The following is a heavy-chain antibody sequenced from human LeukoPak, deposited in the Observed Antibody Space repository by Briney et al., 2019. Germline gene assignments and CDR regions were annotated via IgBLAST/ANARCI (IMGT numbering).Heavy chain of an antibody. CDR1: GYTFTSYY. J-gene: IGHJ4*02. D-gene: IGHD3-9*01. Sequence: ASVKVSCKASGYTFTSYYMHWVRQAPGQGLEWMGIINPSGGSTSYAQKFQGRVTMTRDTSTSTVYMELSSLRSEDTAVYYCARGAFGYYDILTGYPHFDYWGQGTLVTVSS. CDR2: INPSGGST. V-gene: IGHV1-46*01. CDR3: ARGAFGYYDILTGYPHFDY.